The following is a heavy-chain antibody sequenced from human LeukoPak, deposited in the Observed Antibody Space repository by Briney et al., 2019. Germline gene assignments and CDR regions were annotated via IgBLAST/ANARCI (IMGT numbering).Heavy chain of an antibody. CDR1: GYTFTNDD. D-gene: IGHD3-9*01. V-gene: IGHV1-8*01. J-gene: IGHJ4*02. Sequence: ASVKVSCKAPGYTFTNDDISWVRQATGQGLEWIGKMNPNSGNTGYAQKFQGRVTMTRSTSVSTVHMELNSLTSEDTAVYFCARSASGTGYTAWGQGTLVTVSS. CDR3: ARSASGTGYTA. CDR2: MNPNSGNT.